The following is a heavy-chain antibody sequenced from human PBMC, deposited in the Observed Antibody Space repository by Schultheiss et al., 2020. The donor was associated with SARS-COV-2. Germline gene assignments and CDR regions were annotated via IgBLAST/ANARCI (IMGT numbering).Heavy chain of an antibody. CDR3: ASRRLRLGELSLYGNDN. V-gene: IGHV4-34*01. CDR1: GGSFSGYY. J-gene: IGHJ4*02. D-gene: IGHD3-16*02. Sequence: SETLSLTCAVYGGSFSGYYWSWIRQHPGKGLEWIGYIYYSGSTYYNPSLKSRVTISVDTSKNQFSLKLSSVTAADTAVYYCASRRLRLGELSLYGNDNWGQGTLVTVSS. CDR2: IYYSGST.